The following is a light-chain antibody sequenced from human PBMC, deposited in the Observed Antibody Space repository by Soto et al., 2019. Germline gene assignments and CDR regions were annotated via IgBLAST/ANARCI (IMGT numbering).Light chain of an antibody. J-gene: IGKJ4*01. CDR3: QQFDDVFLT. V-gene: IGKV1-33*01. Sequence: DIQLTQSPSSLSASVGDRVTITCQASQDIDTSLNWYQQRPGEAPKLLIYDASILETGVPSRFSESGSGVKFTLTISSLQPEDFATYSCQQFDDVFLTFGGGTKVDFK. CDR1: QDIDTS. CDR2: DAS.